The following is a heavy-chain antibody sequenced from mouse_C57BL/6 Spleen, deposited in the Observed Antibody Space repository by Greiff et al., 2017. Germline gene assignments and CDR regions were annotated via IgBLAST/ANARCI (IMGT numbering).Heavy chain of an antibody. J-gene: IGHJ2*01. CDR3: TRSLYYYGSSSLMDY. Sequence: QVQLQQSDAELVKPGASVKISCKVSGYTFTDHTIHWMKQRPEQGLEWIGYIYPRDGSTKYNEKFKGKATLPADKSSSTSYMQLNSLSSEDSAVYFCTRSLYYYGSSSLMDYWGQGTALTVSS. D-gene: IGHD1-1*01. CDR2: IYPRDGST. CDR1: GYTFTDHT. V-gene: IGHV1-78*01.